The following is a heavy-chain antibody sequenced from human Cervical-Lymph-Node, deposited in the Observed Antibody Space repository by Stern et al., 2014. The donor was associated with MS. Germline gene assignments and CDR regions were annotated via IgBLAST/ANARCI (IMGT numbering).Heavy chain of an antibody. Sequence: QMQLVQSGAEVKKAGASVKVSCKASGFTFTNYYVHWVRQAPGHGLEWMGIINRSDDDTGYAQKFQGRLTVTRDTSTSTVYMELSRLTSEDTAVYYCALSAFDYWGQGTLVTVSS. D-gene: IGHD5/OR15-5a*01. CDR1: GFTFTNYY. CDR3: ALSAFDY. J-gene: IGHJ4*02. CDR2: INRSDDDT. V-gene: IGHV1-46*01.